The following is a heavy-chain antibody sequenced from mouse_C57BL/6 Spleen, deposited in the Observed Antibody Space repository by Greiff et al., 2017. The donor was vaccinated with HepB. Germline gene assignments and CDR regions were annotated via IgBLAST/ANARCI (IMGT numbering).Heavy chain of an antibody. D-gene: IGHD2-5*01. Sequence: EVKLVESGGGLVKPGGSLKLSCAASGFTFSSYTMSWVRQTPEKRLEWVATISGGGGNTYYPDSVKGRFTISRDNAKNTLYLQMSSLRSEDTALYYCARGRVPYSNYVGAMDYWGQGTSVTVSS. CDR1: GFTFSSYT. CDR2: ISGGGGNT. V-gene: IGHV5-9*01. J-gene: IGHJ4*01. CDR3: ARGRVPYSNYVGAMDY.